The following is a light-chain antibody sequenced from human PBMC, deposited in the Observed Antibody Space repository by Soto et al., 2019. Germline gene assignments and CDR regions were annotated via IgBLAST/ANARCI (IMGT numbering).Light chain of an antibody. CDR2: DNN. Sequence: QSVLTQPPSMSGAPGQRVTISCTGSSSNIGAGYDVHWYQQHPGTAPKLLIFDNNNRPSGVPDRFSGSKSDTSASLAITGLQGEEYADYYCQSCDTRLSGFVVFGGGTKLTVL. CDR3: QSCDTRLSGFVV. CDR1: SSNIGAGYD. V-gene: IGLV1-40*01. J-gene: IGLJ2*01.